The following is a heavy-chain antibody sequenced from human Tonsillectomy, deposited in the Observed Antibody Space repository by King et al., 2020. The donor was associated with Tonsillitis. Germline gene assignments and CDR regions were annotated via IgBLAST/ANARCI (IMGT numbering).Heavy chain of an antibody. CDR1: GFTFSTYS. V-gene: IGHV3-48*01. D-gene: IGHD5-18*01. CDR2: ISSSSSII. Sequence: DVQLVESGGGLVQSGGSLRLSCAASGFTFSTYSMNWVRQAPGKGLEWVSYISSSSSIIYYADSVKGRFTISRDNANNSLYLQMNSLRAEDTAVYYCARDKFVDTAPPTVDDNYYYYGMDVWGHGTTVSVSS. CDR3: ARDKFVDTAPPTVDDNYYYYGMDV. J-gene: IGHJ6*02.